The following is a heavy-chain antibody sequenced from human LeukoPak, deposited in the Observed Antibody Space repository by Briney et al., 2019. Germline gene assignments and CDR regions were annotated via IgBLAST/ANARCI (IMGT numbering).Heavy chain of an antibody. CDR3: AQFHTGY. J-gene: IGHJ4*02. V-gene: IGHV3-21*01. CDR1: GFTFSSYS. Sequence: GGSLRLSCAASGFTFSSYSMNWVRQAPGKGLECVSSIGSSGSDIFYADSVKGRFTISRDNAKNSLFLQMNSLRADDTAVYFCAQFHTGYWGQGALVTVSS. D-gene: IGHD1-1*01. CDR2: IGSSGSDI.